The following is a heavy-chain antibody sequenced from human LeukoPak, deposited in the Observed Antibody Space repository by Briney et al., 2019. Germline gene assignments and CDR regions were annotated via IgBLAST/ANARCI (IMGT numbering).Heavy chain of an antibody. D-gene: IGHD7-27*01. CDR2: TNPNSGNT. CDR3: ARTWGSLDY. V-gene: IGHV1-8*01. Sequence: ASVKVSCKASGYPFTSYDINWVRQATGQGLEWMGWTNPNSGNTGYAQKFQGRVTMTRDTSISTAYMELSSLRSDDTAVYYCARTWGSLDYWGQGALVTVSS. CDR1: GYPFTSYD. J-gene: IGHJ4*02.